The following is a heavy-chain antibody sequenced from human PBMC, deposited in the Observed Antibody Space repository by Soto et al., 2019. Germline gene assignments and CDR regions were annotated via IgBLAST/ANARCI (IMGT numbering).Heavy chain of an antibody. Sequence: GGSLRLSCVASGFTFSNYNMNWVRQAPGKGLEWVSSISSGSNYIVYADSMKGRFTISRDNAKNSLYLEMSSLRVEDTAVYFCARNDERRSPLWAQGTLVTVSS. CDR3: ARNDERRSPL. D-gene: IGHD3-16*01. V-gene: IGHV3-21*01. J-gene: IGHJ1*01. CDR2: ISSGSNYI. CDR1: GFTFSNYN.